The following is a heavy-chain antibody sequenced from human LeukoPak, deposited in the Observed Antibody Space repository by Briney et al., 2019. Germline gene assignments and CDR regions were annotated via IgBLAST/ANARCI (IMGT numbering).Heavy chain of an antibody. CDR2: IYYSGST. CDR1: GGSISSGSYY. CDR3: ARQSRTVAGIAHY. D-gene: IGHD6-19*01. Sequence: PSETLSLTXTVSGGSISSGSYYWGWIRQPPGKGLEWIGSIYYSGSTYYNPSLKSRVTISVDTSKNQFSLKLSSVTAADTAVYYCARQSRTVAGIAHYWGQGTLVTVSS. V-gene: IGHV4-39*01. J-gene: IGHJ4*02.